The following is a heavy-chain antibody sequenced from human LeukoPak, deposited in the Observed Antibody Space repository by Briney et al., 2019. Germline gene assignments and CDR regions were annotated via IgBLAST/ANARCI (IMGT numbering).Heavy chain of an antibody. CDR2: INWNGGST. J-gene: IGHJ3*02. D-gene: IGHD1-26*01. V-gene: IGHV3-20*04. CDR3: AKSLLGIAFDI. CDR1: GFTFNDYG. Sequence: GGSLRLSCAASGFTFNDYGMSWVRQAPGKGLEWVSGINWNGGSTGYADSVKGRFTISRDNAKNSLYLQMNSLRAEDTALYYCAKSLLGIAFDIWGQGTMVTVSS.